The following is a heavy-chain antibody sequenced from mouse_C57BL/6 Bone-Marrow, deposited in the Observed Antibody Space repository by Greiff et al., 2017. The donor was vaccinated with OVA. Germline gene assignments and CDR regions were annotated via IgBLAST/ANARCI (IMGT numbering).Heavy chain of an antibody. CDR2: IDPENGDT. CDR1: GFNIKDDY. Sequence: EVKLMESGAELVRPGASVKLSCTASGFNIKDDYMHWVKQRPEQGLEWIGWIDPENGDTEYASKFQGKATITADTSSNTAYLQLSSLTSEDTAVYYCTSSGNFASWGHGPTLTVSS. V-gene: IGHV14-4*01. CDR3: TSSGNFAS. D-gene: IGHD6-1*01. J-gene: IGHJ2*01.